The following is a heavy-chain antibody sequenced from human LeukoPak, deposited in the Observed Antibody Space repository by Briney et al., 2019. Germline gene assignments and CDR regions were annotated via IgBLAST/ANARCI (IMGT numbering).Heavy chain of an antibody. J-gene: IGHJ3*02. CDR1: GDSISTYY. CDR2: IHYRGST. D-gene: IGHD5-18*01. Sequence: LSXTCTVSGDSISTYYWSWIRQPPGKGLEWIAYIHYRGSTTYNPSLRSRVTISVDTSRNQFSLKLSSVTAADTAVYYCARSRSGYSYEHGAFEIWGQGTMVTVSS. CDR3: ARSRSGYSYEHGAFEI. V-gene: IGHV4-59*01.